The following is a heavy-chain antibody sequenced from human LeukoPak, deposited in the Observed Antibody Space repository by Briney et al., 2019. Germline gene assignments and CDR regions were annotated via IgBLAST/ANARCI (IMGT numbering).Heavy chain of an antibody. Sequence: ASVKVSCKASGYTFTSYAISWVRQAPGQGLEWMGWISVYSGNTNYPQKLQGRVTMTTDTSTSTAYMELRSLSSDDPAVYYCARSREQLVSLNDYWGQGTLVTVSS. CDR1: GYTFTSYA. CDR3: ARSREQLVSLNDY. CDR2: ISVYSGNT. V-gene: IGHV1-18*01. D-gene: IGHD6-6*01. J-gene: IGHJ4*02.